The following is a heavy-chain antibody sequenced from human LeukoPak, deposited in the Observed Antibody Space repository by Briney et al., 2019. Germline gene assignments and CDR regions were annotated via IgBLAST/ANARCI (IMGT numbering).Heavy chain of an antibody. CDR3: AKDGPNYYGSGSYYDDYYYYYTDV. Sequence: GGSLRLSCAASGFTFSSYGMHWVRQAPGKGLEWVAVISYDGSNKYYADSVKGRFTISRDNSKNTLYLQMNSLRAEDTAVYYCAKDGPNYYGSGSYYDDYYYYYTDVWGKGTTVTVSS. CDR1: GFTFSSYG. D-gene: IGHD3-10*01. V-gene: IGHV3-30*18. CDR2: ISYDGSNK. J-gene: IGHJ6*03.